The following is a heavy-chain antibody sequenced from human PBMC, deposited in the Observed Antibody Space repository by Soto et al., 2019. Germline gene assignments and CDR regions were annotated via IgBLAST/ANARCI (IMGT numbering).Heavy chain of an antibody. CDR2: IIPIFGTA. V-gene: IGHV1-69*12. D-gene: IGHD3-22*01. Sequence: QVQLVQSGAEVKQPGSSVKVSCKASGGTFSSYAISWVRQAPGQGLEWMGGIIPIFGTANYAQKFQGRVTITADESTSTAYMELSSLRSEDTAVYYCARDHRSDYYDSSGYGPWGQGTLVTVSS. J-gene: IGHJ5*02. CDR3: ARDHRSDYYDSSGYGP. CDR1: GGTFSSYA.